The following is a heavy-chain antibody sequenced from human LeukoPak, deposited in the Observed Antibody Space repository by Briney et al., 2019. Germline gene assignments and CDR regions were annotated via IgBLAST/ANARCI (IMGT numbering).Heavy chain of an antibody. D-gene: IGHD2-15*01. J-gene: IGHJ6*02. CDR3: ARTGGYCSGGSCYPPSV. CDR2: INQDGSEK. CDR1: GFTFSSYW. V-gene: IGHV3-7*01. Sequence: PGGCLRLSCAASGFTFSSYWMSWVRQAPGKGLEWVANINQDGSEKYSVDSVKGRFTISRDNAKNSLYLQMNSLRAEDTAVYYCARTGGYCSGGSCYPPSVWGQGTTVTVSS.